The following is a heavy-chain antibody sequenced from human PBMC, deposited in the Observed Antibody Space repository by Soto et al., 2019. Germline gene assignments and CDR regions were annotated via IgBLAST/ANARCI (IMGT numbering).Heavy chain of an antibody. V-gene: IGHV3-15*01. CDR1: GFTFSNAW. J-gene: IGHJ3*02. D-gene: IGHD2-21*01. CDR3: TTPDIVVVIAIPSSRGPYALDI. CDR2: IKSKTDGGTT. Sequence: NPWGSLRLSCAASGFTFSNAWMSWVRQAPGKGLEWVGRIKSKTDGGTTDYAAPVKGRFTISRDDSKNTLYLQMNSLKTEDTAVYYCTTPDIVVVIAIPSSRGPYALDIWGQGTMVTVSS.